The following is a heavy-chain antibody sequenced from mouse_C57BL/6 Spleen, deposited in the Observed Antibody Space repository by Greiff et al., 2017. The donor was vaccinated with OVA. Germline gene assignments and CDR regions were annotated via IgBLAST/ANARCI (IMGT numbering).Heavy chain of an antibody. V-gene: IGHV5-4*01. J-gene: IGHJ2*01. CDR2: ISDGGSYT. CDR3: ARDRDGNYYFDY. D-gene: IGHD2-1*01. CDR1: GFTFSSYA. Sequence: VESGGGLVKPGGSLKLSCAASGFTFSSYAMSWVRQTPEKRLEWVATISDGGSYTYYPDNVKGRFTISRDNTKNNLYLQMSHLKSEDTAMYYCARDRDGNYYFDYWGQGTTLTVSS.